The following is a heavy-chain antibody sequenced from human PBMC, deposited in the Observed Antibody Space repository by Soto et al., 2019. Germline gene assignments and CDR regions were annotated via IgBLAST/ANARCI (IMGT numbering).Heavy chain of an antibody. Sequence: QVQLVESGGGVVQPGRSLRLSCAASGFTFSSYAMHWVRQAPGKGLEWVAVISYDGSNKYYADSVKGRFTISRDNSKNTLYRQMDSLRAEDTAVYYCARDRPGDIITMVYDGMYVWGQGTTVTVSS. D-gene: IGHD3-10*01. CDR2: ISYDGSNK. CDR3: ARDRPGDIITMVYDGMYV. J-gene: IGHJ6*02. CDR1: GFTFSSYA. V-gene: IGHV3-30-3*01.